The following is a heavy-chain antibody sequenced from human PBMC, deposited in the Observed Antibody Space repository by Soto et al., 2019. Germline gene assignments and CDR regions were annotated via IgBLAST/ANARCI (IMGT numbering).Heavy chain of an antibody. CDR1: GFTVSSNY. Sequence: GGSLRLSCAASGFTVSSNYMSWVRQAPGKGLEWVSVIYSGGSTYYADSVKGRFTISRHNSKNTLYLQMNSLRAEDTAVYYCVSHCGGDCYSPDNWFDPWGQGTLVTVSS. CDR3: VSHCGGDCYSPDNWFDP. D-gene: IGHD2-21*02. J-gene: IGHJ5*02. V-gene: IGHV3-66*04. CDR2: IYSGGST.